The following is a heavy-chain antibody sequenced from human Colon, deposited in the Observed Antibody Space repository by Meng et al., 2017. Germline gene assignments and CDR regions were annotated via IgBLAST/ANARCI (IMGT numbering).Heavy chain of an antibody. D-gene: IGHD3-10*01. J-gene: IGHJ1*01. CDR3: LRGSGGSV. CDR2: IPHRGSS. CDR1: GDSITNHNW. V-gene: IGHV4-4*02. Sequence: QLQLQESGPGLVKPSETLSLTCAVSGDSITNHNWWAWVRQPPGKGPEWIGEIPHRGSSAYNPSLKSRVSMSIDKSKNQFSLKLTSVTAADTVVYHCLRGSGGSVWGQGTLVTVSS.